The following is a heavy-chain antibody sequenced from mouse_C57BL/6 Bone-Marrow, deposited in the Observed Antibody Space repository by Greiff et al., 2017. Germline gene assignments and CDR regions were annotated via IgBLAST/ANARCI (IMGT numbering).Heavy chain of an antibody. J-gene: IGHJ4*01. D-gene: IGHD3-3*01. CDR3: AREGDGSYAMDY. CDR1: GYTFTDYN. CDR2: INPNNGGT. V-gene: IGHV1-22*01. Sequence: VQLQQSGPELVKPGASVKMSCKASGYTFTDYNMHWVKQSHGKSLEWIGYINPNNGGTSYNQKFQGKATLTVNKSSSTAYMELRRLTSEDSAVYYCAREGDGSYAMDYWGQGTSVTVSS.